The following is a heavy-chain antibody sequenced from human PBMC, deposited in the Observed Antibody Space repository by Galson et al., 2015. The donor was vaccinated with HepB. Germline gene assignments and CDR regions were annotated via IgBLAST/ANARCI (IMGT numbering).Heavy chain of an antibody. Sequence: SVKVSCKASGGTFSSYAISWVRQAPGQGLEWMGGIIPIFGTANYAQKFQGRVTITADESTSTAYMELSSLRSEDTAVYYCARGGGYCSSTSCYSLGRRIFYYYYGMDVWGQGTTVTVSS. J-gene: IGHJ6*02. D-gene: IGHD2-2*01. CDR2: IIPIFGTA. CDR1: GGTFSSYA. CDR3: ARGGGYCSSTSCYSLGRRIFYYYYGMDV. V-gene: IGHV1-69*13.